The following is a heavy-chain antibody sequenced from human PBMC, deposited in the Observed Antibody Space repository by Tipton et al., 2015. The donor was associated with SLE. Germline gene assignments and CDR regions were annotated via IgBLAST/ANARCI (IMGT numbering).Heavy chain of an antibody. CDR1: GFTFSTYW. CDR2: MKEDGSEK. V-gene: IGHV3-7*01. D-gene: IGHD4-11*01. Sequence: SLRLSCAASGFTFSTYWMSWVRQAPGKGLEWVATMKEDGSEKSYVGSVKGRFTISRDNAKKSLFLQMNSLRAEDTAVYYCARPQVPSDSHFYYGLDVWGQGTTVTVSS. CDR3: ARPQVPSDSHFYYGLDV. J-gene: IGHJ6*02.